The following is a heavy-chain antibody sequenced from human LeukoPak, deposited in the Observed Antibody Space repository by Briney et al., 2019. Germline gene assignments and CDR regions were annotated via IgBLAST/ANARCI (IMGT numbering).Heavy chain of an antibody. V-gene: IGHV4-34*01. J-gene: IGHJ6*03. CDR1: GGSFSGFY. D-gene: IGHD1-14*01. CDR2: INYGGST. Sequence: SETLSLTCAVYGGSFSGFYWSWIRQPPGEGLEWIGEINYGGSTNYNPSLESRVTISVDASKNQFSLKLTSVTAADTAVYYCARAMDVPEISYYSYMDDWGKGTPVTVS. CDR3: ARAMDVPEISYYSYMDD.